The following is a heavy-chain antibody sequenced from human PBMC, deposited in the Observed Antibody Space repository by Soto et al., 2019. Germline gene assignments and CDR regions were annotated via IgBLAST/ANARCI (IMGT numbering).Heavy chain of an antibody. CDR2: IYRGGAT. J-gene: IGHJ3*02. CDR1: GFTVSDNY. D-gene: IGHD6-13*01. V-gene: IGHV3-53*01. Sequence: VGSLRLSCAASGFTVSDNYMSWVRQAPGKGLEWVSVIYRGGATYYANSVTGRFTISRDTSLHLQMNSLKTEDTAIYYCARGWQSAFDIWGQGTMVTVSS. CDR3: ARGWQSAFDI.